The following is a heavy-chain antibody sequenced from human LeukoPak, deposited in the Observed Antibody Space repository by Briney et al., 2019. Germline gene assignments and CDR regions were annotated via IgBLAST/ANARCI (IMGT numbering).Heavy chain of an antibody. CDR2: ISYDGSNK. J-gene: IGHJ2*01. D-gene: IGHD2-15*01. CDR3: TKEFCGSRAACAGGSYYDF. Sequence: SGGSLRLSCAASGFTFSSYGMHWVRQAPGKGLEWVAVISYDGSNKYYADSVKGRFTISREDAANSLYLQMRSLGAGDTALYYRTKEFCGSRAACAGGSYYDFWGRGALVTVSS. V-gene: IGHV3-30*18. CDR1: GFTFSSYG.